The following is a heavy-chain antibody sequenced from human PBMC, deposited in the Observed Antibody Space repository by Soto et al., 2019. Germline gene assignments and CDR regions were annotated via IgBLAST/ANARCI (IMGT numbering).Heavy chain of an antibody. CDR1: GYSFTSYW. V-gene: IGHV5-10-1*01. CDR3: ARLTLGSGYYCRVRLGMDV. CDR2: IDPSDSYT. D-gene: IGHD3-22*01. J-gene: IGHJ6*02. Sequence: PGESLKISCQGSGYSFTSYWISWVRQMPGKGLEWMGRIDPSDSYTNYSPSFQGHVTISADKSISTAYLQWSGLKASDTAMYYCARLTLGSGYYCRVRLGMDVWGQGTTVTVSS.